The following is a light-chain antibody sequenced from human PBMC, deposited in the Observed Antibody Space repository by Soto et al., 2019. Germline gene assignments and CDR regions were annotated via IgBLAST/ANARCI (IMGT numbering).Light chain of an antibody. CDR1: QDIRTE. J-gene: IGKJ1*01. CDR2: GAT. CDR3: LQDYNYPRT. Sequence: ALQMTQSPSSLSASVGDRVTITCRASQDIRTELGWYQQKPWKAPKLLIYGATTLQSGVPSRVSGTGSGTDFTLTISGLQPEDFATYYCLQDYNYPRTFGQGNKVAVK. V-gene: IGKV1-6*01.